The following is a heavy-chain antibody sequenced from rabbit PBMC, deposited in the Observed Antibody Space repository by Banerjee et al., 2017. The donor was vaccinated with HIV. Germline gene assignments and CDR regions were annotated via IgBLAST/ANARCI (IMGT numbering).Heavy chain of an antibody. J-gene: IGHJ4*01. CDR1: GFSFSSSYW. Sequence: QSLEESGGDLVKPGASLTLTCTASGFSFSSSYWICWVRQAPGKGLEWIACIYAGSSGSTYYASWANGRFTIANNNAQNTVDLQMNSLTAADTATYFCVRFASLNDLWGQGTLVTVS. CDR3: VRFASLNDL. CDR2: IYAGSSGST. D-gene: IGHD1-1*01. V-gene: IGHV1S40*01.